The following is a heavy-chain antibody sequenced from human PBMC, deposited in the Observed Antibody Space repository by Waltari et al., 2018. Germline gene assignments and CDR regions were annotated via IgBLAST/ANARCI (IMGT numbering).Heavy chain of an antibody. CDR1: EGTFSSYA. CDR3: ATQTGTRPEDY. D-gene: IGHD1-1*01. Sequence: QVQLVQSGAEVNKPGSSVKVSCKASEGTFSSYAISWVRQAPGQGLEWMGMIIPIFGTANYAQKFQGRVTITADKSTSTAYMELSSLRSEDTAVYYCATQTGTRPEDYWGQGTLVTVSS. J-gene: IGHJ4*02. V-gene: IGHV1-69*08. CDR2: IIPIFGTA.